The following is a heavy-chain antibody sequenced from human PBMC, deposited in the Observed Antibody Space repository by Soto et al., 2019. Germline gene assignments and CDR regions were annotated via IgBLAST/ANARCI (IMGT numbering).Heavy chain of an antibody. J-gene: IGHJ6*02. CDR2: IWYDGSNK. V-gene: IGHV3-33*01. Sequence: GGSLRLSCAASGFTFSSYGMHWVRQAPGKGLEWVAVIWYDGSNKYYADSVKGRFTISRDNSKNTLYLQMNSLRAEDTAVYYCAREYTAWPLAYGLDVWGQGTTVTV. CDR1: GFTFSSYG. CDR3: AREYTAWPLAYGLDV. D-gene: IGHD2-2*02.